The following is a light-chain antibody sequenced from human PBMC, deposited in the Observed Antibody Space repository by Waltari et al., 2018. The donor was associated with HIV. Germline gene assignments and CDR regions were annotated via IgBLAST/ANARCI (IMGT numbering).Light chain of an antibody. Sequence: EVVLTQSQATVSVSPGGRVILSCRASQSGTQNLAWYQQKPGQAPRVVVCGESTRDAGVPARFTGRGSGTQFTLTISSLQSEDFAIYYCQQYHNYWTFGQGSK. CDR1: QSGTQN. V-gene: IGKV3-15*01. CDR3: QQYHNYWT. CDR2: GES. J-gene: IGKJ1*01.